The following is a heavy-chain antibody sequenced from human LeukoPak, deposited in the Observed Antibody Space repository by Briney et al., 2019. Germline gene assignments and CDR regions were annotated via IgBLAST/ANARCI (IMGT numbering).Heavy chain of an antibody. J-gene: IGHJ4*02. CDR2: INPNSGGT. CDR1: GYTFTGYY. Sequence: ASVKVSCKASGYTFTGYYMHWVRQAPGQGLEWMGWINPNSGGTNYAQKFQGRVTMTRDTSIGTAYMELSRLRSDDTAVYYCAMPYYDFWSGYYRFDYWGQGTLVTVSS. D-gene: IGHD3-3*01. CDR3: AMPYYDFWSGYYRFDY. V-gene: IGHV1-2*02.